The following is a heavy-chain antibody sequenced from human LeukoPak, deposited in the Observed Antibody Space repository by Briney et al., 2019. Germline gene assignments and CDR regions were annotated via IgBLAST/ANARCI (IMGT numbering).Heavy chain of an antibody. CDR2: ISGSGGST. CDR1: GSTFSSYA. V-gene: IGHV3-23*01. CDR3: AKGYCSSTSCSYYFDY. Sequence: GGSLRLSCAASGSTFSSYAMSWVRQAPGKGLEWVSAISGSGGSTYYADSVKGRFTISRDNSKNTLYLQMNSLRAEDTAVYYCAKGYCSSTSCSYYFDYWGQGTLVTVSS. D-gene: IGHD2-2*01. J-gene: IGHJ4*02.